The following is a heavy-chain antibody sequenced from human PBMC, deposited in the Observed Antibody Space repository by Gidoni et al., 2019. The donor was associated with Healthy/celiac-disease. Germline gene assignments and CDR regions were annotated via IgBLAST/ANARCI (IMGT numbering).Heavy chain of an antibody. CDR3: ARAQRPTIVVVPAAPSNDAFDI. J-gene: IGHJ3*02. D-gene: IGHD2-2*01. V-gene: IGHV1-3*01. Sequence: QVQLVQSGAEVKKPGASVKVSCKASGYTFTSYAMHWVRQAPGQRLEWMGWINAGNGNTKYSQKFQGRVTITRDTSASTAYMELSSLRSEDTAVYYCARAQRPTIVVVPAAPSNDAFDIWGQGTMVTVSS. CDR1: GYTFTSYA. CDR2: INAGNGNT.